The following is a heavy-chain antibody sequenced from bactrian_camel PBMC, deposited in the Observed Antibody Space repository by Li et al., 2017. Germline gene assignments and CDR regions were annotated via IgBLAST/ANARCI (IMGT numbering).Heavy chain of an antibody. CDR2: IAPATGTT. Sequence: VQLVESGGGSVNAGGSLTLSCAASGSGYISGTACMGWFRQVPGKEREGVAAIAPATGTTFYSDSVKGRFTISHVNANNTLDLQMNSLKPEDTAMYYCAAEISCPRMPVFKRLDTVRYNYWGQGTQVTVS. J-gene: IGHJ4*01. V-gene: IGHV3S1*01. CDR3: AAEISCPRMPVFKRLDTVRYNY. CDR1: GSGYISGTAC. D-gene: IGHD4*01.